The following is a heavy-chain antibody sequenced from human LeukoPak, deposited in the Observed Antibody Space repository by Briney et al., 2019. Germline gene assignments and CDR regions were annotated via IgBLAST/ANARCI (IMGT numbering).Heavy chain of an antibody. V-gene: IGHV3-23*01. Sequence: GGSLRLSCAASGFTFSSYAMSWVRQAPGKGLEWVSAISGSGGSTYYADSVKGRFTISRDNSKNTLYLQMNSLRAEDTAVYYRAKGSYSGYDSEYFQHWGQGTLVTVSS. CDR2: ISGSGGST. J-gene: IGHJ1*01. CDR3: AKGSYSGYDSEYFQH. D-gene: IGHD5-12*01. CDR1: GFTFSSYA.